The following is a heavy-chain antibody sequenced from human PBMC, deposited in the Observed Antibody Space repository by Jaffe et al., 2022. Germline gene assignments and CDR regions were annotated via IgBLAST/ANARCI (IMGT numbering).Heavy chain of an antibody. J-gene: IGHJ1*01. V-gene: IGHV3-23*01. CDR2: INGGGGST. CDR1: GFTFSSYA. Sequence: EVLLLESGGGLVQPGGSLRLSCAASGFTFSSYAMYWVRQASGKGLEWVSAINGGGGSTYYADSVKGRFTISRDNSKNTLYLQMNSLRVEDTAVYYCAKDFSAAGTLSQVQRWGQGTLVTVSS. D-gene: IGHD6-13*01. CDR3: AKDFSAAGTLSQVQR.